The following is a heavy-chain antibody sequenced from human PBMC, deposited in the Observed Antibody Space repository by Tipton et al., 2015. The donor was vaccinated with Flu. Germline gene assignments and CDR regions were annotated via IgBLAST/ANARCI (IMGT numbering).Heavy chain of an antibody. J-gene: IGHJ4*02. CDR1: GGSISSGSYY. V-gene: IGHV4-61*02. CDR3: ARSPGYYFDY. Sequence: TLSLTCTVSGGSISSGSYYWSWIRQPAGKGLEWIGRIYTSGSTNYNPSLKSRVTISVDMSKNQFSLKLNSVTAADTAVYYCARSPGYYFDYWGQGTLVTVPS. CDR2: IYTSGST.